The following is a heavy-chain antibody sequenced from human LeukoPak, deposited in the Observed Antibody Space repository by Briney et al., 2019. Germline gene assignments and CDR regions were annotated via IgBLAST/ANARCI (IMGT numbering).Heavy chain of an antibody. CDR3: ARNPKANYYDRRGYLDY. CDR1: GFTFSSYI. CDR2: IIISSSYI. Sequence: GSLRLSCAASGFTFSSYIMNWVRQAPGKGLEWVSSIIISSSYIYYADSVKGLFTISRDKPKNSLYLQMNSLRAEDTDVYYCARNPKANYYDRRGYLDYWGQGTLVTVSS. J-gene: IGHJ4*02. D-gene: IGHD3-22*01. V-gene: IGHV3-21*01.